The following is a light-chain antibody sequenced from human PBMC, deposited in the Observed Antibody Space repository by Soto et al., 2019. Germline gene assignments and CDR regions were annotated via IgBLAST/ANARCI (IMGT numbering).Light chain of an antibody. J-gene: IGKJ5*01. Sequence: DIVMTQSPGTLSLSPGVKATLSCRASQTITSNNLAWYQRKPGQAPRLLIYDASTRATGVPARFSGSGSGTDFTLTSSSLAPEDSALYYCQQRNIWPPVTFGQGTRLEIK. CDR2: DAS. CDR1: QTITSNN. V-gene: IGKV3D-20*02. CDR3: QQRNIWPPVT.